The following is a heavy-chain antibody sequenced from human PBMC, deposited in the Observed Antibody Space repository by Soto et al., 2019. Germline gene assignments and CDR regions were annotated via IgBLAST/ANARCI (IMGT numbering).Heavy chain of an antibody. CDR2: INHSGST. Sequence: SETLSLTCAVYGGSFSGYYWSWIRQPPGKGLEWFGEINHSGSTNYNPSLKSRVTISVDTSKNQFSLKLSSVTAADTALYYCARKGRQLLIPRNWFDPWGQGTLVTVSS. J-gene: IGHJ5*02. CDR3: ARKGRQLLIPRNWFDP. V-gene: IGHV4-34*01. CDR1: GGSFSGYY. D-gene: IGHD2-2*01.